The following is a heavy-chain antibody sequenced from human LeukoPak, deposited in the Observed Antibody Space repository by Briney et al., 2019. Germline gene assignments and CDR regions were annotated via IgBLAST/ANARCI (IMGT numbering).Heavy chain of an antibody. V-gene: IGHV7-4-1*02. D-gene: IGHD5-24*01. CDR1: GYTFTSYA. Sequence: ASVKVSCKASGYTFTSYAMNWVRQAPGQGLEWMGWINTNTGNPTYAQGFTGRFVFSLDTSVSTAYLQISSLKAEDTAVYYCARAGDGYNYGPLDAFDIWGQGTMVTVSS. J-gene: IGHJ3*02. CDR3: ARAGDGYNYGPLDAFDI. CDR2: INTNTGNP.